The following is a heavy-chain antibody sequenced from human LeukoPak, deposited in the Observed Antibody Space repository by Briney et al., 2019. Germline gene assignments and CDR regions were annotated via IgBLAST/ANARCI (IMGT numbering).Heavy chain of an antibody. J-gene: IGHJ5*02. CDR2: MYPNSGAT. V-gene: IGHV1-2*02. CDR1: GYTFTAYY. Sequence: GASVKVSCKASGYTFTAYYIHWMRPATGQGLEWMGWMYPNSGATKYAQQFQGRVTLTRDTSISTVYLELSSLVSDDTAVYYCARDSSNNWFDPWGQGTLVTVSS. CDR3: ARDSSNNWFDP.